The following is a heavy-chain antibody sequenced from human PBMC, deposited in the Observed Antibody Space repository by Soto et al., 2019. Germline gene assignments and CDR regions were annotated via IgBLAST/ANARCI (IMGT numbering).Heavy chain of an antibody. Sequence: QVQLQQWGSGLLNASETLSLTCASYGGSFSDYDWHWIRQSPGKGLEWIGEIHLSGRVNFTPSLKSRTSLSMDTSRNQFFLTLRSVTAADTAVSFCARTPTRGASAWLDPWGRGHLVTVSS. CDR1: GGSFSDYD. CDR3: ARTPTRGASAWLDP. D-gene: IGHD3-10*01. V-gene: IGHV4-34*01. CDR2: IHLSGRV. J-gene: IGHJ5*02.